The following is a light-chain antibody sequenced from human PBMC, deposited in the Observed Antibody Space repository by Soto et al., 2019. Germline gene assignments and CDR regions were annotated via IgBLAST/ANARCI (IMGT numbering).Light chain of an antibody. CDR2: GAS. Sequence: EIVLTQSPGTRSLSPGERATLSCRASQSVSSNYLAWYQQKPGQAPRLLIYGASTRAPGFPARFSGSGSGTDFTLTISSLEPEDFAVYYCQQRSNWPLTFGQGTRLEIK. J-gene: IGKJ5*01. V-gene: IGKV3D-20*02. CDR1: QSVSSNY. CDR3: QQRSNWPLT.